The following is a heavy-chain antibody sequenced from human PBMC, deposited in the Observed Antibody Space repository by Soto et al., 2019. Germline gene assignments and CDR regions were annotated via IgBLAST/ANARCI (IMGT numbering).Heavy chain of an antibody. J-gene: IGHJ6*02. Sequence: SVKVSCKASGYTFAYRYLHWVRQAPGQALEWMGWITPFNGNTNYAQKFQDRVTITRDRSMSTAYMELSSLRSEDTAMYYCATASSSSGGMDVWGQGTTVTVSS. CDR1: GYTFAYRY. V-gene: IGHV1-45*02. CDR3: ATASSSSGGMDV. CDR2: ITPFNGNT. D-gene: IGHD6-13*01.